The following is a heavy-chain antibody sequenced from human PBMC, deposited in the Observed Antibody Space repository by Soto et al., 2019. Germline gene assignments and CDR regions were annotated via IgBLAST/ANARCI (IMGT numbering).Heavy chain of an antibody. CDR2: IYYSGST. V-gene: IGHV4-39*01. CDR3: ARAITMVRGVTDYFDY. D-gene: IGHD3-10*01. J-gene: IGHJ4*02. Sequence: PSETLSLTCTVSGGSISSSSYYWGWIRQPPGKGLEWIGSIYYSGSTYYNPSLKSRVTISVDTSKNQFSLKLSSVTAADTAVYYCARAITMVRGVTDYFDYWGQGTLVTVSS. CDR1: GGSISSSSYY.